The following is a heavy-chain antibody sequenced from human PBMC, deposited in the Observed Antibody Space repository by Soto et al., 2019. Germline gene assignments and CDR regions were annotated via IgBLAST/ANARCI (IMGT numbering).Heavy chain of an antibody. D-gene: IGHD1-26*01. V-gene: IGHV1-3*01. J-gene: IGHJ4*02. CDR2: INAANGNT. CDR3: AREMGARWIFDY. CDR1: GYSFSSYA. Sequence: GASVKVSCKVSGYSFSSYAMHWVRQAPGQRFEWMGWINAANGNTKYSQKFQGRVTITRDTSASTAYMELSSLRSEDTAVYHCAREMGARWIFDYCGQGTLVTVSS.